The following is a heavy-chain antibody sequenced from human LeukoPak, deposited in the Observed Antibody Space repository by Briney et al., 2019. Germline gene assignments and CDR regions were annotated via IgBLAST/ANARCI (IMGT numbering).Heavy chain of an antibody. J-gene: IGHJ5*02. Sequence: GASVKVSCKASGYTFAGYYMHWVRQAPGQGLEWMGWINPNSGGTNYAQKFQGRVTMTRDTSISTAYMELSGLRSDDTAVYYCARDQLSDYYDSSGYQQYNWFDPWGQGTLVTVSS. V-gene: IGHV1-2*02. CDR2: INPNSGGT. D-gene: IGHD3-22*01. CDR1: GYTFAGYY. CDR3: ARDQLSDYYDSSGYQQYNWFDP.